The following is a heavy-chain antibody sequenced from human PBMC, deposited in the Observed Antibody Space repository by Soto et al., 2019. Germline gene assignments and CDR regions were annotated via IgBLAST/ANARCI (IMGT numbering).Heavy chain of an antibody. CDR3: TRHIIRDGYYYYMDI. J-gene: IGHJ6*03. CDR1: GFPFSGSA. CDR2: VRSKGNNYAT. D-gene: IGHD1-20*01. V-gene: IGHV3-73*01. Sequence: GGSLRLSCAASGFPFSGSAMHWVRQAAGKGLEWVGRVRSKGNNYATSYAASVNGRFTISRDDSKYTAYLQMNSLETEDTAVYYCTRHIIRDGYYYYMDIWGKGTTVTVSS.